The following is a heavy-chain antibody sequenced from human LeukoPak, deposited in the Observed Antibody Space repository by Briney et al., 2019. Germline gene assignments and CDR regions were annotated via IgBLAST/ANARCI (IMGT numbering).Heavy chain of an antibody. Sequence: GGSLRLSCAASGFTFSIYAMSWVRQAPGKGLEWVSTVSGSGHSTFYADSVKGRFTISRDNSKNTLYLQISSLRAEDTAVYYCARAITNYGYIFDYWGQGTLVTVSS. CDR2: VSGSGHST. J-gene: IGHJ4*02. CDR3: ARAITNYGYIFDY. CDR1: GFTFSIYA. V-gene: IGHV3-23*01. D-gene: IGHD5-18*01.